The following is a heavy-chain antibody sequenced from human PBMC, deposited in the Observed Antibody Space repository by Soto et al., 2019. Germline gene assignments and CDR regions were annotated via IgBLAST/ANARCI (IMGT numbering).Heavy chain of an antibody. J-gene: IGHJ4*02. D-gene: IGHD3-16*02. CDR2: IYYSGST. CDR3: ARDAYDYIWGSYLGH. Sequence: PSETLSLTCTVSGGSISSYYWSWIRQPPGKGLEWIGYIYYSGSTNYNPSLKSRVTISVDTSKNQFSLKLSSVTAADTAVYYCARDAYDYIWGSYLGHWGQGTLVTVSS. CDR1: GGSISSYY. V-gene: IGHV4-59*01.